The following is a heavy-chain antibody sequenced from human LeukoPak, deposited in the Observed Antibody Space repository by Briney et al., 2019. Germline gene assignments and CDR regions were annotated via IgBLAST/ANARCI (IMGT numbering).Heavy chain of an antibody. J-gene: IGHJ4*02. CDR1: GFTFSSYG. CDR2: ISYDGSNK. CDR3: ANLGNY. D-gene: IGHD3-16*01. V-gene: IGHV3-30*18. Sequence: GRSLRLSCAASGFTFSSYGMHWVRQAPGKGLEWVAVISYDGSNKYYADSVKGRFTISRDNSKNTLYLQMNSLRAEDTAVYYRANLGNYWGQGTLVTVSS.